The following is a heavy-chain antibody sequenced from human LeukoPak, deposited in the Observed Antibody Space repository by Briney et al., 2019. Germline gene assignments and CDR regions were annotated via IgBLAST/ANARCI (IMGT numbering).Heavy chain of an antibody. CDR1: GGSISSGGYS. CDR3: ARGEVWFDP. Sequence: NASETLSLTCAVSGGSISSGGYSWSWIQQPPGKGLEWIGYIYHSGSTYYNPSLKSRVTISVDRSKNQFSLKLSSVTAADTAVYYCARGEVWFDPWGQGTLVTVSS. J-gene: IGHJ5*02. D-gene: IGHD1-26*01. CDR2: IYHSGST. V-gene: IGHV4-30-2*01.